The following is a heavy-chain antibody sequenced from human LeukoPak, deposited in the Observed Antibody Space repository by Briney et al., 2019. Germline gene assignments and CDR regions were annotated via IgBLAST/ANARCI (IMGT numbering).Heavy chain of an antibody. CDR3: ARDQSVRLLQTSSTYFKHVFAI. CDR1: VCTFTNYG. CDR2: ISAYKGNT. J-gene: IGHJ3*02. Sequence: ASVTVSFMPSVCTFTNYGISWVGQAPGLGREWMGWISAYKGNTNYAQKVQGRVTMTTDTSTSTAYMELRSLRFDDTAVYYCARDQSVRLLQTSSTYFKHVFAIWGQGSMVTVSS. D-gene: IGHD6-13*01. V-gene: IGHV1-18*01.